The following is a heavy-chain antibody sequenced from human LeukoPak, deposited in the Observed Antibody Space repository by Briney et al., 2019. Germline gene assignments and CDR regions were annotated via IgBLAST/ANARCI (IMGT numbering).Heavy chain of an antibody. Sequence: KPSETLSLTCAVYGGSFSGYYWSWISQPPGKGLEWIGEINHSGSTNYNPSLKSRVTISVDTSKNQFSLKLSSVTAADTAVYYCARAQPTASRLANLRYWGQGTLVTVSS. V-gene: IGHV4-34*01. CDR3: ARAQPTASRLANLRY. CDR2: INHSGST. J-gene: IGHJ4*02. CDR1: GGSFSGYY. D-gene: IGHD2-2*01.